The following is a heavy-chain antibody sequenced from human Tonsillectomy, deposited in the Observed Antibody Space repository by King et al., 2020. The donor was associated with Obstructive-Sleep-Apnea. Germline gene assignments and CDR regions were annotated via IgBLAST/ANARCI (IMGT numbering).Heavy chain of an antibody. Sequence: QVQLQESGPGLVKPSETLSLTCTVSGGSISGSSYYWGWIRQPPGKGLDCIGNCYYRGRTYYNPSLQNRAAISVDTSKNQFSLKLISVTAADTAVYYCAGDGGSGWSLIWGQGALVTVSS. CDR2: CYYRGRT. CDR3: AGDGGSGWSLI. D-gene: IGHD6-19*01. J-gene: IGHJ4*02. V-gene: IGHV4-39*07. CDR1: GGSISGSSYY.